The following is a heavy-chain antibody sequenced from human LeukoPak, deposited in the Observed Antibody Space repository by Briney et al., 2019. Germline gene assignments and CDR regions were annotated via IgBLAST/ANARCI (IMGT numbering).Heavy chain of an antibody. CDR1: GDSVSSNSAA. CDR2: TYYRSKWYN. V-gene: IGHV6-1*01. CDR3: GSRRTAMFGVIKGPIDC. Sequence: SQTLSLTCAISGDSVSSNSAAWNWIRQSPSRGLEWLGRTYYRSKWYNDYAVSVKSRITINPDTSKNQFSLQLNSVTAADTAMYYCGSRRTAMFGVIKGPIDCWGQGTLVTVSS. J-gene: IGHJ4*02. D-gene: IGHD3-3*01.